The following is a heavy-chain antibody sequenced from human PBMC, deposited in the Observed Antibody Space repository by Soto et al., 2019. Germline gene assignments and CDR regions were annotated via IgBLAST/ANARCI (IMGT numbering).Heavy chain of an antibody. CDR1: GGSISSGDYY. CDR2: IYYSGST. V-gene: IGHV4-30-4*01. CDR3: ASFLSGRTEDYGDYVGVFDY. Sequence: SETLSLTCTVSGGSISSGDYYWSWIRQPPGKGLEWIGYIYYSGSTYYNPSLKSRVTISVDTSKNQFSLKLSSVTAADTAVYYCASFLSGRTEDYGDYVGVFDYWGQGTLVTVSS. J-gene: IGHJ4*02. D-gene: IGHD4-17*01.